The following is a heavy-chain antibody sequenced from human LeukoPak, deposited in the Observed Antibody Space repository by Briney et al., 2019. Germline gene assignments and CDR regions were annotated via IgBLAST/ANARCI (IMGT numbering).Heavy chain of an antibody. J-gene: IGHJ4*02. CDR2: INHSGST. CDR1: GGSFSGYY. CDR3: ARGRRYCSSTSCRIPYDY. Sequence: SETLSLTCAVYGGSFSGYYWSWIRQPPGKGLEWIGEINHSGSTNYNPSLKSRVTISVDTSKNQFSLKLSSVTAADTAVYYCARGRRYCSSTSCRIPYDYWGQGTLVTVSS. V-gene: IGHV4-34*01. D-gene: IGHD2-2*01.